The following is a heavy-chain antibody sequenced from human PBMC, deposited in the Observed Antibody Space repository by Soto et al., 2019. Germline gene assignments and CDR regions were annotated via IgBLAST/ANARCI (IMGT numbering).Heavy chain of an antibody. CDR1: GGSISSGGYY. CDR3: ARDNQQLVLYSPGPFDP. Sequence: PSETLSLTCTVSGGSISSGGYYWSWIRQHPGKGLEWIGYIYYSGSTYYNPSLKSRVTISVDTSKNQFSLKLSSVTAADTAVYYCARDNQQLVLYSPGPFDPWGQGTLVTVSS. V-gene: IGHV4-31*03. J-gene: IGHJ5*02. CDR2: IYYSGST. D-gene: IGHD6-13*01.